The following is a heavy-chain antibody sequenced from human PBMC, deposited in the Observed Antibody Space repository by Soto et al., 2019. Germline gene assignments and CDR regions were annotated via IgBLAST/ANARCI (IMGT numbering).Heavy chain of an antibody. J-gene: IGHJ4*02. CDR3: ARGSTDSYPGSRIFDF. Sequence: GGSLRLSCSASGFTFSSYDMHWVRQGTGKGLEWVSAIGTTGDTYYAGSVKGRFTISRENAKNSLYLQMDSLRAGDTAIYFCARGSTDSYPGSRIFDFWGRGTLVTVSS. V-gene: IGHV3-13*04. CDR2: IGTTGDT. D-gene: IGHD3-10*01. CDR1: GFTFSSYD.